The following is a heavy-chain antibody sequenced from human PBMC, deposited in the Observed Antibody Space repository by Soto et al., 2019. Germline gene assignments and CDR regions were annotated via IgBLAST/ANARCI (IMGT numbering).Heavy chain of an antibody. CDR2: INHSGST. V-gene: IGHV4-34*01. J-gene: IGHJ6*02. Sequence: SETLSLTCAVYGGSFSGYYWSWIRQPPGKGLEWIGEINHSGSTNYNPSLKSRVTISVDTSKNQFSLKLSSVTAADTAVYYCARWLQRYYYYYGMDAWGQGTTVTVSS. D-gene: IGHD5-12*01. CDR3: ARWLQRYYYYYGMDA. CDR1: GGSFSGYY.